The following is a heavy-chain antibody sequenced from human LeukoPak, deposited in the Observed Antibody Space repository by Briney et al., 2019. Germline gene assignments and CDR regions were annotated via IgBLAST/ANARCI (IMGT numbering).Heavy chain of an antibody. J-gene: IGHJ4*02. Sequence: GGSLRLSCAASGFTFSSYAMSWVRQAPGKGLEWVSGISGSGDNTYYADSVKGRFTISRDNSKNTLYVQVNSLGTEDTAAYYCAKGSYYDSSGSFYFDYWGQGTLATVSP. V-gene: IGHV3-23*01. D-gene: IGHD3-22*01. CDR1: GFTFSSYA. CDR2: ISGSGDNT. CDR3: AKGSYYDSSGSFYFDY.